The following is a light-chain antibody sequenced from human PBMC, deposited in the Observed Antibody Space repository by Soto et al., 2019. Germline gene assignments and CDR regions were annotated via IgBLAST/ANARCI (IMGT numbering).Light chain of an antibody. CDR2: EVS. Sequence: QSALTQPASVSGSPGQSITISCTGTSSDVGSYNPVSWYQQHPGKAPKLMIYEVSKRPSGVSNRSSGSKSGNTASLTISGLQAEDEADYYCCSYAGTSTPYVFGTGTKVTVL. V-gene: IGLV2-23*02. CDR1: SSDVGSYNP. CDR3: CSYAGTSTPYV. J-gene: IGLJ1*01.